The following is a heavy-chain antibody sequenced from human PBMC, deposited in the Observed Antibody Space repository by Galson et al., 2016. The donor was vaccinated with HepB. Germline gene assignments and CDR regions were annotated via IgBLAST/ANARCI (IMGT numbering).Heavy chain of an antibody. CDR3: TTGAYYDPFDY. J-gene: IGHJ4*01. CDR2: IKSKDDGGTS. CDR1: GSNFTNAW. D-gene: IGHD3-3*01. Sequence: SLRLSCAAFGSNFTNAWMSWVRQAPGKGLEWVGRIKSKDDGGTSDYVAAVEGRFSISRDASKNTLYLEMKSRKSEDTAVYYCTTGAYYDPFDYWGHGTLVTVSS. V-gene: IGHV3-15*01.